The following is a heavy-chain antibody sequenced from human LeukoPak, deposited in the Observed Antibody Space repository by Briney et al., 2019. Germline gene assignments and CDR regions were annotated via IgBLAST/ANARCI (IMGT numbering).Heavy chain of an antibody. V-gene: IGHV3-23*01. D-gene: IGHD2-15*01. CDR1: GFSFSSYA. J-gene: IGHJ4*02. CDR3: AKAPVTSCRGAFCYPFDY. Sequence: GGSLRLSCATSGFSFSSYAMSWVRQAPGKGLEWVSAMSSSDDGRYYAASVRGRSTISRDTSRSTLYLQMNSLRAEDAAVYYCAKAPVTSCRGAFCYPFDYWGQGTLVTVSS. CDR2: MSSSDDGR.